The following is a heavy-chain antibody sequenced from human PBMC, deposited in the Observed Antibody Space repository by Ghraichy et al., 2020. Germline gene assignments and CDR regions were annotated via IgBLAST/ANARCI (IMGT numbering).Heavy chain of an antibody. CDR2: IIPIFGTA. Sequence: SVKVSCKASGGTFSSYAISWVRQAPGQGLEWMGGIIPIFGTANYAQKFQGRVTITADESTSTAYMELSSLRSEDTAVYYCARVPPRAGSSHHHKYYYYGMDVWGQGTTVTVSS. D-gene: IGHD6-19*01. J-gene: IGHJ6*02. CDR1: GGTFSSYA. CDR3: ARVPPRAGSSHHHKYYYYGMDV. V-gene: IGHV1-69*13.